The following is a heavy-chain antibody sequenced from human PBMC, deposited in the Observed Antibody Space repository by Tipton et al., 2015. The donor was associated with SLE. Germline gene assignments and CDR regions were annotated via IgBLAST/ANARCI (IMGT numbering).Heavy chain of an antibody. CDR3: VREFVGGHFDY. Sequence: TLSLTCTVSGGSISSSSYYWGWIRQPPGKGLEWIGRIYYSGSSYYNPSLKGRVSISVDTSKNHFSLNLYSVTAADTAVYYCVREFVGGHFDYWGQGTLVTVSS. D-gene: IGHD3-16*01. V-gene: IGHV4-39*07. CDR2: IYYSGSS. J-gene: IGHJ4*02. CDR1: GGSISSSSYY.